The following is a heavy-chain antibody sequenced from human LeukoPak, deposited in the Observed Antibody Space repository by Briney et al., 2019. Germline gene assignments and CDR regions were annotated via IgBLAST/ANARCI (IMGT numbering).Heavy chain of an antibody. J-gene: IGHJ4*02. CDR1: GFTFSSYS. Sequence: GGSLRLSCAASGFTFSSYSMNWVRQAPGKGLEWVSSISSSSSYIYYADSVKGRFTISRDNAKNSLYLQMNSMRAEDTAVYYCARDPVAALIDYWGQGTLVTVSS. D-gene: IGHD6-19*01. CDR3: ARDPVAALIDY. V-gene: IGHV3-21*01. CDR2: ISSSSSYI.